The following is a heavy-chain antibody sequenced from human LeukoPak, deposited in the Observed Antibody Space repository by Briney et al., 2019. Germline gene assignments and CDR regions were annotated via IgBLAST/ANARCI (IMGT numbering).Heavy chain of an antibody. CDR3: AREVGVGWFDP. V-gene: IGHV4-39*07. CDR1: GVSISSSNSY. CDR2: IYYSGNT. D-gene: IGHD3-10*01. Sequence: SETLSLTCTVSGVSISSSNSYWGWIRQPPGKGLEWIGSIYYSGNTYYNPSLKSRVTISVDTSKNQFSLKLSSVTAADTAVYYCAREVGVGWFDPWGQGTLVTVSS. J-gene: IGHJ5*02.